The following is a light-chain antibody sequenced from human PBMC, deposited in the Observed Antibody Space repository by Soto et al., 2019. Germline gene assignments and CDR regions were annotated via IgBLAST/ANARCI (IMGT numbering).Light chain of an antibody. CDR3: TSHAGTINFPYI. CDR1: SSDVGAYNY. Sequence: QSLLTQPPSESGSPGQSVTISCTGTSSDVGAYNYVSRYQHHPGKAPKLMVYEVNKRPSGVPDRFSGSKSGNTASLTVSGLQAEDEADYYCTSHAGTINFPYIFGTGTKVTVL. J-gene: IGLJ1*01. CDR2: EVN. V-gene: IGLV2-8*01.